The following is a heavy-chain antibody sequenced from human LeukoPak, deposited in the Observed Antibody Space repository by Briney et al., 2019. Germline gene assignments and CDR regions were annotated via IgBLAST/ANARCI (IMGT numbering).Heavy chain of an antibody. V-gene: IGHV3-23*01. J-gene: IGHJ6*03. D-gene: IGHD6-13*01. CDR1: GFTFSGYV. Sequence: PGGSLRLSCAASGFTFSGYVISWVRQAPGKGPQWVADISGSGGSTYYADSVKGRFSVSRDNSKNMVYLELNSLRAEDTAVYYCAKCHSSSWYYYYYYMDVWGKGTTVTVSS. CDR3: AKCHSSSWYYYYYYMDV. CDR2: ISGSGGST.